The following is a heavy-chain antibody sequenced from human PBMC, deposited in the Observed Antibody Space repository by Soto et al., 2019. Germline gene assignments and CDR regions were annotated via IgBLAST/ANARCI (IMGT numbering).Heavy chain of an antibody. V-gene: IGHV4-39*01. J-gene: IGHJ5*02. Sequence: SGTLSLTCTVAGDSISSSNYYRAWIRQPPGRGLEWIGSIHYTGTTYYNPSLKSRVSISEDTSKNQFFLKLTSVTAADTAMYYCARRECSGGTCHFDPWGPGTLVTVSS. CDR1: GDSISSSNYY. CDR3: ARRECSGGTCHFDP. D-gene: IGHD2-15*01. CDR2: IHYTGTT.